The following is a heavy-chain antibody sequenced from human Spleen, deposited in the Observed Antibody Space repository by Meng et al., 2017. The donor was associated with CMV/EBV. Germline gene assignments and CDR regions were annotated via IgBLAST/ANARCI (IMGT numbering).Heavy chain of an antibody. Sequence: QVPLQPWGAGLFKPSETLSLPCAVYGGSFSGYYWSWIRQPPGKGLEWFGHIYYSGSTFYNPSLKRRVIISIDTSKNQFSLNLRSVTAADTAVYYCARVSSGWDYFDYWGQGTLVTVSS. J-gene: IGHJ4*02. CDR1: GGSFSGYY. D-gene: IGHD6-19*01. V-gene: IGHV4-34*01. CDR2: IYYSGST. CDR3: ARVSSGWDYFDY.